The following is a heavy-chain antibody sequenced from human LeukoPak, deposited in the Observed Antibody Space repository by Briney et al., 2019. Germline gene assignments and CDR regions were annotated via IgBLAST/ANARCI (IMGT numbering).Heavy chain of an antibody. D-gene: IGHD3-10*01. J-gene: IGHJ6*03. CDR2: INHSGST. CDR3: ASRPGSYYYMDV. CDR1: GVSFSGYY. V-gene: IGHV4-34*01. Sequence: PSETLSLTCAVYGVSFSGYYWSWIRQPPGKGLEWIGEINHSGSTNYNPSLKSRVTISVDTSKNQFSLKLSSVTAADTAVYYCASRPGSYYYMDVWGKGTTVTVSS.